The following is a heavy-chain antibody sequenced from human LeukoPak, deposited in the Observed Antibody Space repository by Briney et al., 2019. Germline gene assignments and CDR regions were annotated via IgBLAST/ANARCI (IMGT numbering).Heavy chain of an antibody. J-gene: IGHJ4*02. CDR1: GFTFSSYS. CDR3: ARTRGWELLRYFDY. Sequence: PGGSLRLSCAASGFTFSSYSMHWVRQAPGKGLEYVSAISSNGGNTNYANSVKGRFTISRDNSKNTLYLQMGSLRAEDMAVYFCARTRGWELLRYFDYWGQGTLVTVSS. D-gene: IGHD1-26*01. V-gene: IGHV3-64*01. CDR2: ISSNGGNT.